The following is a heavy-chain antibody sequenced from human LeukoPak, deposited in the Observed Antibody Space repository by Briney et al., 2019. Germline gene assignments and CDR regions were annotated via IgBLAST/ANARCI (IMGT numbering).Heavy chain of an antibody. D-gene: IGHD3-22*01. J-gene: IGHJ4*02. CDR3: ARDPLYDSSGYYQNDY. CDR2: ISSSSSYI. Sequence: GGSLRLSRAASGFTFSSYSMNWVRQAPGKGLEWVSSISSSSSYIYYAASVKGRFTISRDNAKNSLYLQMNSLRAEDTAVYYCARDPLYDSSGYYQNDYWGQGTLVTVSS. V-gene: IGHV3-21*01. CDR1: GFTFSSYS.